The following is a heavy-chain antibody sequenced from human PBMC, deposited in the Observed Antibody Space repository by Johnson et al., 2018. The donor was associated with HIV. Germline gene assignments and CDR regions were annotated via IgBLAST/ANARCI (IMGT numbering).Heavy chain of an antibody. V-gene: IGHV3-30*02. Sequence: HVQLVESGGGVVQPGGSLRLSCAASGFTFSTFGMHWVRQAPGKGLEWASFKRYDGSNKYYADFVKGRFTTSRHNSNNTLYLQMISLRPEDTAVSYCAQGPPPFPGIAVVVKGAFDIWGQGTMVTVS. J-gene: IGHJ3*02. D-gene: IGHD6-19*01. CDR3: AQGPPPFPGIAVVVKGAFDI. CDR2: KRYDGSNK. CDR1: GFTFSTFG.